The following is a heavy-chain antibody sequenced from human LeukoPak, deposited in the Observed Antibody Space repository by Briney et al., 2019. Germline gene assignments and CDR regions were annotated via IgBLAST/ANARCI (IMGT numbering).Heavy chain of an antibody. Sequence: PSETLSLTCTVSGGSISSGGYYWRWIRQPPGKGLEWIGYIYHSGSTYYNPSLKSRVTISVDRSKNQFSLKLSSVTAADTAVYYCARYPGTSSIAAGYMDVWGKGTTVTVSS. D-gene: IGHD6-6*01. CDR2: IYHSGST. V-gene: IGHV4-30-2*01. J-gene: IGHJ6*03. CDR3: ARYPGTSSIAAGYMDV. CDR1: GGSISSGGYY.